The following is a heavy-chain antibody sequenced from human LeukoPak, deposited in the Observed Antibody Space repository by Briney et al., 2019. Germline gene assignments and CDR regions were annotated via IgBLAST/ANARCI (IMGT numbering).Heavy chain of an antibody. CDR3: ARVNRIQLSGYAFDI. Sequence: PAASVKVSCKASGYTFTSYAMNWVRQAPGQGLEWMGWINTNTGNPTYAQGFTGRFVFSLDTSVSTAYLQISSLKAEDTAVYYCARVNRIQLSGYAFDIWGQGTMVTVSS. CDR2: INTNTGNP. V-gene: IGHV7-4-1*02. D-gene: IGHD5-18*01. J-gene: IGHJ3*02. CDR1: GYTFTSYA.